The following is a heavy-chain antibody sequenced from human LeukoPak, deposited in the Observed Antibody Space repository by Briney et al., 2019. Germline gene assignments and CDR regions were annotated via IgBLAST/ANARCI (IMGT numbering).Heavy chain of an antibody. V-gene: IGHV1-18*04. D-gene: IGHD3-22*01. CDR3: ARDEIYYDTMYSFDY. Sequence: ASVKVSCKASGYTFTNYGITWVRQAPGQGLEWMGWIGRNNGNTKFAQKLQGRVTMTTDTSTSTAYMELRSLRSDDTAVYYCARDEIYYDTMYSFDYWGQGTQVTVSS. CDR2: IGRNNGNT. J-gene: IGHJ4*02. CDR1: GYTFTNYG.